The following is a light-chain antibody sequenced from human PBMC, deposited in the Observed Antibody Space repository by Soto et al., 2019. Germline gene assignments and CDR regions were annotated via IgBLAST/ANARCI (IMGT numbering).Light chain of an antibody. Sequence: AIQMTQSPSSLSASVGDRVTITCRASQGIRNDLGWYQQKPGKAPKLLINAASNLQSGVPSRFGGSGSGTGFALTISILQHEDCATYYCLQDYTYPLTFGQGTKVEIK. V-gene: IGKV1-6*01. J-gene: IGKJ1*01. CDR1: QGIRND. CDR2: AAS. CDR3: LQDYTYPLT.